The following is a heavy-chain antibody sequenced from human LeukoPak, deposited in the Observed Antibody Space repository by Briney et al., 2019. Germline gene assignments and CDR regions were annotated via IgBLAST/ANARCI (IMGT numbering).Heavy chain of an antibody. V-gene: IGHV4-59*08. CDR1: GGSISSYY. CDR3: ARHSICFDP. Sequence: PSEALSLTCTVSGGSISSYYWSWIRQPPGKGREWIGYISYSGSTNYNPSLKSRVTISVDTSKNQFSLKLTSVTAADTAVYYCARHSICFDPWGQGTLVTVSS. CDR2: ISYSGST. J-gene: IGHJ5*02.